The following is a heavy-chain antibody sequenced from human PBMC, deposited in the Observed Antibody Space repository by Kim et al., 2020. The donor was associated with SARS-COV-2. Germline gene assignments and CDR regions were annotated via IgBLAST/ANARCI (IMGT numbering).Heavy chain of an antibody. D-gene: IGHD1-26*01. CDR2: IYHSGST. Sequence: SETLSLTCTVSGYSISSGYYWGWIRQPPGKGLEWIGSIYHSGSTYYNPSLKSRVTISVDTSKNQFSLKLSSVTAADTAVYYCARGEADAFDIWGQGTMVT. V-gene: IGHV4-38-2*02. CDR3: ARGEADAFDI. J-gene: IGHJ3*02. CDR1: GYSISSGYY.